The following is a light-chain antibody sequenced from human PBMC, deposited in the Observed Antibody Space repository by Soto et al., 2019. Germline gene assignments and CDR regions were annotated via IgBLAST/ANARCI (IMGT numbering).Light chain of an antibody. CDR1: QSVSSSY. Sequence: EIVLTQSPGTLSLSPVEISTLSCRSSQSVSSSYLAWYQQKPGQAPRLLIYGASSRATGIPDRFSGSGSGTDFTLTISRLEPEDFAVYYCQQYGSSPWTFGQGTKVDI. CDR3: QQYGSSPWT. CDR2: GAS. J-gene: IGKJ1*01. V-gene: IGKV3-20*01.